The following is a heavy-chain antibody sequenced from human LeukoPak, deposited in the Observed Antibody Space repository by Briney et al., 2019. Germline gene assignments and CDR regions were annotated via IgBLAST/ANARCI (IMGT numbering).Heavy chain of an antibody. D-gene: IGHD2-2*01. V-gene: IGHV1-18*01. CDR1: GYTFTSYG. CDR2: ISAYNGNT. J-gene: IGHJ6*02. Sequence: ASVKVSCKASGYTFTSYGISWVRQAPGQGLEGMGWISAYNGNTNYAQKLQGRVTMTTDTSTSTAYMELRSLRSDDTAVYYCARDGRLGYCSSTSCYLGHYYYGMDVWGQGTTVTVSS. CDR3: ARDGRLGYCSSTSCYLGHYYYGMDV.